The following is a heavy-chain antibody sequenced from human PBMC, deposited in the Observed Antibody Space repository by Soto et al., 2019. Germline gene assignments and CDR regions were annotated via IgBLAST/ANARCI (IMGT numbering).Heavy chain of an antibody. J-gene: IGHJ4*02. V-gene: IGHV1-69*06. CDR2: IIPIFGTA. CDR1: GGPFISYA. CDR3: ARLNWIAVDGQGQGWNDY. D-gene: IGHD6-19*01. Sequence: SVKVACKASGGPFISYAIIWVRQAPGQGLEWMGGIIPIFGTANYAQKFQGRVTITADKSTSTAYMELSSLRSEDTAVYYCARLNWIAVDGQGQGWNDYWGQGTLVTVSS.